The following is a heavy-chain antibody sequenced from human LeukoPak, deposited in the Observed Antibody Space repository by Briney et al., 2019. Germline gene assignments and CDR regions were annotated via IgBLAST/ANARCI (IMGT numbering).Heavy chain of an antibody. CDR3: TTLDGDYAPDY. D-gene: IGHD4-17*01. J-gene: IGHJ4*02. CDR2: MESKSDGGST. Sequence: NPGGSLRLSCAGSGFPFSHAYMSWVRQAPGKGLEWVGRMESKSDGGSTEYAATGKGRFTISRVNTKNTLYPQINSLKSEDTAVYYCTTLDGDYAPDYWGQGTLVTVSS. CDR1: GFPFSHAY. V-gene: IGHV3-15*04.